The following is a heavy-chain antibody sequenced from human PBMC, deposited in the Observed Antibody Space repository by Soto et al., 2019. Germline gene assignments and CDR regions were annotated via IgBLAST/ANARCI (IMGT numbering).Heavy chain of an antibody. J-gene: IGHJ6*02. CDR2: ISYDGSNK. Sequence: PGVSLRLSCAASGITFSNYAMHWVRQAPGKGLEWVAVISYDGSNKYYADPVKGRFSISRDNSKNTLYLQMNSLRAEDTAVYCCARDRAGDSYYYGMDVWGQGTTVTVSS. CDR1: GITFSNYA. V-gene: IGHV3-30-3*01. CDR3: ARDRAGDSYYYGMDV.